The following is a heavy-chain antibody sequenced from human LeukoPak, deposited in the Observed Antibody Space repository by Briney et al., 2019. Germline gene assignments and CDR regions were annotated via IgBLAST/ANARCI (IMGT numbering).Heavy chain of an antibody. CDR1: GDSITGYY. V-gene: IGHV4-59*01. D-gene: IGHD3-22*01. J-gene: IGHJ4*02. CDR2: IYYSGST. CDR3: ARGSYYYDSSGYYAD. Sequence: PSETLSLTCTVSGDSITGYYWGWIRQPPGKGLEWIGYIYYSGSTNYNPSLKSRVTISVDTSKNQFSLKLSSVTAADTAVYYCARGSYYYDSSGYYADWGQGTLVTVSS.